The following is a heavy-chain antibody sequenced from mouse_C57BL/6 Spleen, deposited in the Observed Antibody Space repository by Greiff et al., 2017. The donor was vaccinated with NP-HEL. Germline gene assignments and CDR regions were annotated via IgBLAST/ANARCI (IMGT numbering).Heavy chain of an antibody. CDR3: ASLLWSYAMDY. Sequence: EVKLQESGPGLVKPSQSLSLTCSVTGYSITSGYYWNWIRQFPGNKLEWMGYISYDGSNNYNPSLKNRISITRDTSKNQFFLKLNSVTTEDTATYYCASLLWSYAMDYWGQGTSVTVSS. V-gene: IGHV3-6*01. J-gene: IGHJ4*01. CDR1: GYSITSGYY. D-gene: IGHD2-10*01. CDR2: ISYDGSN.